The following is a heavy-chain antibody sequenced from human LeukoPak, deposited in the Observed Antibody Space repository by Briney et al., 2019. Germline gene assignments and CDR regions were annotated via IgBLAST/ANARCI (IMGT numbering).Heavy chain of an antibody. CDR3: SRGLDSRKLGY. CDR1: GASFNSDDQY. J-gene: IGHJ4*02. V-gene: IGHV4-31*03. CDR2: IHPSGML. D-gene: IGHD3-22*01. Sequence: PSETLSLTCTVSGASFNSDDQYWNWIRQSPGKGLEWIGSIHPSGMLYNNPSLESRVTMSRDTSKNQFSLNLNSVTAADTAVYLCSRGLDSRKLGYWGQGTLVTVSS.